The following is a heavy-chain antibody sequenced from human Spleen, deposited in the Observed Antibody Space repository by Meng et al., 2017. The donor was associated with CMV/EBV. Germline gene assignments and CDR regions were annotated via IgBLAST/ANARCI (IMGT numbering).Heavy chain of an antibody. D-gene: IGHD3-16*01. J-gene: IGHJ5*02. Sequence: QAHPPDSGQGLVNPSAPLSLTCTLSGASISSSYWSWIRQPAGKGLEWIGRIYTSGSTNYNPSLKSRVTMSVDTSKNQFSLKLSSVTAADTAVYYCARDFGAVWFDPWGQGTLVTVSS. CDR3: ARDFGAVWFDP. CDR1: GASISSSY. CDR2: IYTSGST. V-gene: IGHV4-4*07.